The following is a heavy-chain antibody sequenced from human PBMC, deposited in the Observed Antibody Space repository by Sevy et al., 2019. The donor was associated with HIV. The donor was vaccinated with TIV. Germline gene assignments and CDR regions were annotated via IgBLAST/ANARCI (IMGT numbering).Heavy chain of an antibody. CDR2: IYGGSGAT. CDR1: GFTFISYA. V-gene: IGHV3-23*01. J-gene: IGHJ3*02. CDR3: AGGRYDSSGSFDAFDI. Sequence: GGSLRLSCKPSGFTFISYAMNWVRQAPGKGLEWVSTIYGGSGATYYGDSVKGRFTISRDNSKNTLYLQMNSLRTEDTAVYYCAGGRYDSSGSFDAFDIWGQGTMVTVSS. D-gene: IGHD3-22*01.